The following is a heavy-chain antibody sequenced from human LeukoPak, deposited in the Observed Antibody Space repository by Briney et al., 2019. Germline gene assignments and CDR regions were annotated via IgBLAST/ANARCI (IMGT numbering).Heavy chain of an antibody. V-gene: IGHV3-53*01. CDR3: ATVGGSCASSNCYAYFDY. J-gene: IGHJ4*01. CDR1: GFTVSSNY. Sequence: PGGSLRLSCAASGFTVSSNYMSWVRQAPGKGLEYISIITDRGSNTFYADSVKGRFTISRDTSINTLFLQMSSLGVDDTAVYYCATVGGSCASSNCYAYFDYWGQGTLVTVSS. CDR2: ITDRGSNT. D-gene: IGHD2-2*01.